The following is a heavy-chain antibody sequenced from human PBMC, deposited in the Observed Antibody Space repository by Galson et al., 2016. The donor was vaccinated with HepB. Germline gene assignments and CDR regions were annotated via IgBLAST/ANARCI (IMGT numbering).Heavy chain of an antibody. CDR1: GLNFSDYY. CDR3: ASRSLARVTTFDY. J-gene: IGHJ4*02. CDR2: ISGSSDTI. Sequence: SLRLSCAGSGLNFSDYYMSWIRQAPGKGLEWVSYISGSSDTIYHADSVKGRFTISRDNAKNSLYLQMNSLRAEDTAVYYCASRSLARVTTFDYWGQGALVIVSS. V-gene: IGHV3-11*01. D-gene: IGHD4-17*01.